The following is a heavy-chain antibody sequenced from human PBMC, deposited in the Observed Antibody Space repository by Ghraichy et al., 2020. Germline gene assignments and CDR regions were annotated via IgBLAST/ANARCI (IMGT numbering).Heavy chain of an antibody. CDR2: IYHSGGT. CDR3: ARGPLFWSGYIYQYGMDV. Sequence: SETLSLTCSVSGGSISNYHWSWIRQPPGKGLEWIGYIYHSGGTKYNPSLKSRVTISVDTSRNQFSLKLSSVTAADAALYYCARGPLFWSGYIYQYGMDVWGQGTTVTVSS. CDR1: GGSISNYH. D-gene: IGHD3-3*01. V-gene: IGHV4-59*01. J-gene: IGHJ6*02.